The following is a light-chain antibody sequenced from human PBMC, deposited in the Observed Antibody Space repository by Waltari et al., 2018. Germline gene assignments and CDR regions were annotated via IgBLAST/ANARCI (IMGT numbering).Light chain of an antibody. CDR1: QSFGTY. V-gene: IGKV3-11*01. CDR2: DAS. CDR3: QQRRNWPLT. Sequence: ASQSFGTYLAWYQQRPGQSPRLLIYDASYRATGIPARFSGSGSETDFTLTISSLQPEDFAVYYCQQRRNWPLTFGGGTRVQI. J-gene: IGKJ4*01.